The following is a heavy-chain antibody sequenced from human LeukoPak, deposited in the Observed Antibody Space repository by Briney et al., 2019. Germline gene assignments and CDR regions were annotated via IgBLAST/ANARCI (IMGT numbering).Heavy chain of an antibody. CDR1: GFTFCSYA. D-gene: IGHD6-19*01. CDR3: ARHIAVADAFDY. CDR2: IWYDGSNK. J-gene: IGHJ4*02. V-gene: IGHV3-33*08. Sequence: PGGSLRLSCAASGFTFCSYAMHWVRQAPGKGLEWVAVIWYDGSNKYYADSVKGRFTISRDNSKNTLYLQMNSLRAEDTAVYYCARHIAVADAFDYWGQGTLVTVSS.